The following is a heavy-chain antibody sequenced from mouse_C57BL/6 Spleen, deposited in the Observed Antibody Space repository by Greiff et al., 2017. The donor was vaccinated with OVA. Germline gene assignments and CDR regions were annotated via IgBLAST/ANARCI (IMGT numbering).Heavy chain of an antibody. V-gene: IGHV5-17*01. CDR2: ISSGSSTI. Sequence: EVKVVESGGGLVKPGGSLKLSCAASGFTFSDYGMHWVRQAPEKGLEWVAYISSGSSTIYYADTVKGRFTISRDNAKNTLFLQMTSLRSEDTAMYYCARDYYGSSLYYAMDYWGQGTSVTVSS. CDR3: ARDYYGSSLYYAMDY. J-gene: IGHJ4*01. D-gene: IGHD1-1*01. CDR1: GFTFSDYG.